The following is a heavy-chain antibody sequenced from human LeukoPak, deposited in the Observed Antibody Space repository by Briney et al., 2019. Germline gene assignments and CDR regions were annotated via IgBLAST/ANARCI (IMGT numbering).Heavy chain of an antibody. V-gene: IGHV3-74*01. CDR1: GFTLSSNW. D-gene: IGHD3-10*01. Sequence: GGSLTLSCVASGFTLSSNWMHWVRQVPGKGLMGVSRISSDGSITTYADSVKGRFTISRDIARNTLYLQMNSLTADDTALYYCARSGYYNGYDYWGQGTLVTVSS. CDR2: ISSDGSIT. CDR3: ARSGYYNGYDY. J-gene: IGHJ4*02.